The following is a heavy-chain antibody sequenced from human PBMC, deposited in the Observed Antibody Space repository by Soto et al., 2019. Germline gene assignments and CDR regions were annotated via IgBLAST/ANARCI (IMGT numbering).Heavy chain of an antibody. Sequence: SVKVSCKASGDTFKNCVISWVRQAPGQGLGWMGGIIPLFGTTDFAQRFQGRLTITTDESTTTAYMELSRLRSEDTATYSCAAELGFGKLYGVCGQGTTVTVSS. J-gene: IGHJ6*01. CDR2: IIPLFGTT. D-gene: IGHD3-10*01. V-gene: IGHV1-69*05. CDR1: GDTFKNCV. CDR3: AAELGFGKLYGV.